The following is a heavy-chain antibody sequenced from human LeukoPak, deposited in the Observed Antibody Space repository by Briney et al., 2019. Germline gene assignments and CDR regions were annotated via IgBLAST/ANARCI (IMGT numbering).Heavy chain of an antibody. D-gene: IGHD4-11*01. CDR2: IYSGGST. V-gene: IGHV3-53*05. Sequence: PGGSLRLSCAASGFTVSSNYMSWVRQAPGKGLEWVSVIYSGGSTYYADSVKGRFTISRDNSKNTLYLQMNSLRAEDTAVYYCARDQTDRTVTTLYYYYGMDVWGQVTTVTVSS. CDR3: ARDQTDRTVTTLYYYYGMDV. J-gene: IGHJ6*02. CDR1: GFTVSSNY.